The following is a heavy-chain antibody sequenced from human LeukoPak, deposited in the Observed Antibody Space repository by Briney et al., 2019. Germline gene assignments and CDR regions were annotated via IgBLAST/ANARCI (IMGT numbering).Heavy chain of an antibody. J-gene: IGHJ6*02. CDR2: ISYDGTNE. V-gene: IGHV3-30*18. D-gene: IGHD3-10*01. CDR3: AKVYGSGSYWIYYYYGMDV. CDR1: GFTFSGYS. Sequence: GGSLRLSCAASGFTFSGYSMNWVRQAPGKGLEWVAVISYDGTNEYYADSVKGRSTISRDNSKNTLYLQMNSLRAEDTAVYYCAKVYGSGSYWIYYYYGMDVWGQGTTVTVSS.